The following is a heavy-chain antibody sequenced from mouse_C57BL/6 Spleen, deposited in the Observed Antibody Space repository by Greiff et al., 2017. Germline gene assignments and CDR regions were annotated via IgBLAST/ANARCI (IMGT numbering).Heavy chain of an antibody. CDR2: IDPSDSET. V-gene: IGHV1-52*01. J-gene: IGHJ3*01. D-gene: IGHD3-2*02. CDR1: GYTFTSYW. CDR3: ARLEGAQATRFAY. Sequence: VQLQQPGAELVRPGSSVKLSCKASGYTFTSYWMHWVKQRPIQGLEWIGNIDPSDSETHYNQKFKDKATLTVDKSSSTAYMQLSSLTSEDSAVYYCARLEGAQATRFAYWGQGTLVTVSA.